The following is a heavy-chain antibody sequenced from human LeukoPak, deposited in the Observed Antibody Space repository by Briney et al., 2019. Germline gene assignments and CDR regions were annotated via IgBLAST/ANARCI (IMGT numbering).Heavy chain of an antibody. CDR3: ARTQSQSGSYRYYFGY. CDR2: IYYISNT. D-gene: IGHD1-26*01. V-gene: IGHV4-61*08. CDR1: GASVGSAGYY. Sequence: SETLSLTCTVSGASVGSAGYYWSWIRQPPGGGLERIGYIYYISNTNYNPSLKSRVTMSVDPSKNQFSLKLNSVTAADTAVYYCARTQSQSGSYRYYFGYWGQRTLVTVSS. J-gene: IGHJ4*02.